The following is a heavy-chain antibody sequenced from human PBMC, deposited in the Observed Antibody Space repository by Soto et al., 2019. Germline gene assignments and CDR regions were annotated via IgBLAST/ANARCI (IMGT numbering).Heavy chain of an antibody. CDR3: AAPKQLSMGYYYGMDV. V-gene: IGHV5-10-1*01. Sequence: PRESLKSSCKGSGYSFTSYWISWVRQMTGKGLEWMGRIDPSDSYTNYSPSFQGHVTISADKSISTAYLQWSSLKASDTAMYYCAAPKQLSMGYYYGMDVWGQGTTVTVSS. D-gene: IGHD2-2*01. CDR1: GYSFTSYW. J-gene: IGHJ6*02. CDR2: IDPSDSYT.